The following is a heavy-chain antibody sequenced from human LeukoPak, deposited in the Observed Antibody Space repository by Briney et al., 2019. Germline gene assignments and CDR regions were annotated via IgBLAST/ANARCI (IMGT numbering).Heavy chain of an antibody. Sequence: GGSLRLSCATSGFTFDDYAMHWVRQAPGKGLEWVSLISGDDGSTYYADSVKGRFTISRDNSKNSLYLQMNSLATEDTALYYCAKVNIGYFDYWGQGTLVTVSS. CDR1: GFTFDDYA. CDR2: ISGDDGST. CDR3: AKVNIGYFDY. J-gene: IGHJ4*02. V-gene: IGHV3-43*02. D-gene: IGHD2/OR15-2a*01.